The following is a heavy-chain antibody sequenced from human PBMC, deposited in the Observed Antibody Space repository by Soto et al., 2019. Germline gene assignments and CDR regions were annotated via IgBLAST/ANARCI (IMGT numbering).Heavy chain of an antibody. V-gene: IGHV3-23*01. D-gene: IGHD3-10*01. CDR2: ISGGGDAA. CDR1: GFTFINFA. Sequence: EVQLLESGGGLVQPGGSLSLSCAGSGFTFINFAMNGVRQAPGKGLEWVSPISGGGDAAFFADSVRGRFTISRDNSKDTVTLQMNSLGVDDTAVYYCARKVPGSTSRPDYWYFDLWGRGTLVTVSS. J-gene: IGHJ2*01. CDR3: ARKVPGSTSRPDYWYFDL.